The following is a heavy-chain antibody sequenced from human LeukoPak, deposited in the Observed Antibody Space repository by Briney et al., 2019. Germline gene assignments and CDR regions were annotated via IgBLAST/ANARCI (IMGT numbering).Heavy chain of an antibody. V-gene: IGHV4-59*08. Sequence: SETLSLTCTVPGGSISGYFWSWIRQPPGKGLEWIGYIYYSGSTSYNPSLKSRVTISVDTSKNQFSLKLTSVTAADTAVYYCAIHGVYNWNDYAFDVWGQGTMVTVSS. CDR2: IYYSGST. CDR3: AIHGVYNWNDYAFDV. D-gene: IGHD1-1*01. CDR1: GGSISGYF. J-gene: IGHJ3*01.